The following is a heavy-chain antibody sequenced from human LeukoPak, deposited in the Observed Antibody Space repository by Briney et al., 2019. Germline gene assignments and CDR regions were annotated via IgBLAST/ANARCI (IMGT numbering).Heavy chain of an antibody. Sequence: GGSLRLSCAASGFTFNDYAMHWVRQAPGKGLEWVSLISGDGSSTYYADSVKGRFTISRDNRKNSLYLQMNSLRTEDTALYYCAKAPTETWISMDVWGQGTTVTVSS. CDR1: GFTFNDYA. J-gene: IGHJ6*02. V-gene: IGHV3-43*02. D-gene: IGHD5-12*01. CDR2: ISGDGSST. CDR3: AKAPTETWISMDV.